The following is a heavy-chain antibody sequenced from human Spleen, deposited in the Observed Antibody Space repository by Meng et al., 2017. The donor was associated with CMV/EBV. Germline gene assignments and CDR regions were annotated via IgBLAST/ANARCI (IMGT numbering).Heavy chain of an antibody. Sequence: QVQLQQLGAGLFKPSETLSLTCAVYGGSFSGYYWSWIRQPPGKGLEWIGEINHSGSTNYNPSLKSRVTISVDTSKNQFSLKLSSVTAADTAVYYCARGYYYDSSGYYPNWFDPWGQGTLVTVSS. CDR3: ARGYYYDSSGYYPNWFDP. CDR1: GGSFSGYY. CDR2: INHSGST. D-gene: IGHD3-22*01. V-gene: IGHV4-34*01. J-gene: IGHJ5*02.